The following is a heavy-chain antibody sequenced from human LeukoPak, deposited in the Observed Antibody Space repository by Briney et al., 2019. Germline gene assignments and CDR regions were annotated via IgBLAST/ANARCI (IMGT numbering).Heavy chain of an antibody. J-gene: IGHJ4*02. Sequence: TSETLSLTCTVSGGSISSYYWSWIRQPAGKGLEWIGRIYTSGSTNYNPSLKSRVTISVDTSKNQFSLKLSSVTAADTAVYYCATDLGYGDPFDYWGQGTLVTVSS. CDR2: IYTSGST. CDR3: ATDLGYGDPFDY. CDR1: GGSISSYY. D-gene: IGHD4-17*01. V-gene: IGHV4-4*07.